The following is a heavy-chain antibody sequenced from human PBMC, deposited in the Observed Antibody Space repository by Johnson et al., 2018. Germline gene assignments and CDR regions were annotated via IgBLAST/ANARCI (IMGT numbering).Heavy chain of an antibody. Sequence: QVQLQESGPGLVKPSETXSLMCTVSGGSIGNHYWSWIRQPPRKGLEWIGYIHYPGRTNDNPSLTGRVTISINTSKNQFPLKVSSVTDADTAIYYCARVSGFLAYRAPHYYMDVWGKGTTVTVSS. CDR2: IHYPGRT. J-gene: IGHJ6*03. V-gene: IGHV4-59*11. CDR1: GGSIGNHY. CDR3: ARVSGFLAYRAPHYYMDV. D-gene: IGHD3-10*01.